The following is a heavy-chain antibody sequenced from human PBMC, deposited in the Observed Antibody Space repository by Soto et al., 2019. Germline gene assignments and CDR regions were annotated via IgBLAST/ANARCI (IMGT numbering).Heavy chain of an antibody. J-gene: IGHJ5*02. D-gene: IGHD3-16*01. V-gene: IGHV1-8*01. Sequence: ASVKVSCKASGYSFTNNDVSWVRQATGQGLEWMEWMNPGSGDTGYAQKFQGRVTMTRDISIATAYMELSSLRSDDTAIYYCARMATFGSLNWFDPWGQGTPVTVSS. CDR2: MNPGSGDT. CDR1: GYSFTNND. CDR3: ARMATFGSLNWFDP.